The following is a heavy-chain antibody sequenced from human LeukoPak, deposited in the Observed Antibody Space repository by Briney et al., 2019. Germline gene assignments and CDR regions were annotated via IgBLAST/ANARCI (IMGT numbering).Heavy chain of an antibody. CDR3: ARGRADYYFDY. Sequence: PGGSLRLSCAASGFTFSGYSTNWVRQAPGKGLEWVSYISSGSSTIYYADSVRGRFTISRDNAKSSLYLQMNSLRAEDTAVYYCARGRADYYFDYWSQGTLVTVSS. V-gene: IGHV3-48*01. CDR1: GFTFSGYS. D-gene: IGHD2-21*02. J-gene: IGHJ4*02. CDR2: ISSGSSTI.